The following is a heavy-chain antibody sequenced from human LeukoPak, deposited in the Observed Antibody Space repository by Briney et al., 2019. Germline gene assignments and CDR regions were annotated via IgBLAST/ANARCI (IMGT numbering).Heavy chain of an antibody. D-gene: IGHD3-16*01. Sequence: GGSLRLSCAASGLTLRSYSLNWVRQAPGKGLEWVSGISWNSGSIGYADSVKGRFTISRDNAKNSLYLQMNSLRAEDTALYYCAKSQLRGNFDYWGQGTLVTVSS. CDR3: AKSQLRGNFDY. CDR2: ISWNSGSI. V-gene: IGHV3-9*01. J-gene: IGHJ4*02. CDR1: GLTLRSYS.